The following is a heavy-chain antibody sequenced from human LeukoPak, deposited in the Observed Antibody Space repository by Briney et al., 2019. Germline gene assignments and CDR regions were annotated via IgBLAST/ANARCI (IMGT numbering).Heavy chain of an antibody. D-gene: IGHD6-13*01. Sequence: GGSLRLSCAASGFTFNNYWMSWVRQAPGKGLEWVANIKEDGSEKYYVDSVKGRFTISRDNARNSLYLQMNSLRVEDTAVYYCASGRQLGYWGQGTLVTVSS. CDR2: IKEDGSEK. V-gene: IGHV3-7*01. CDR1: GFTFNNYW. CDR3: ASGRQLGY. J-gene: IGHJ4*02.